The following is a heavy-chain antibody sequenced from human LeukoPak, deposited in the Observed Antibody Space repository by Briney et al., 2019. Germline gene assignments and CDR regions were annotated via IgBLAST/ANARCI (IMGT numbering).Heavy chain of an antibody. J-gene: IGHJ4*02. CDR1: GGSISSYY. Sequence: SETLSLTCTVSGGSISSYYWSWIRQPPGKGLEWIGYIYYSGSTNYNPPLKSRVTISVDTSKNQFSLKLSSVTAADTAVYYCARAYDSSGFPGYWGQGTLVTVPS. CDR2: IYYSGST. D-gene: IGHD3-22*01. V-gene: IGHV4-59*01. CDR3: ARAYDSSGFPGY.